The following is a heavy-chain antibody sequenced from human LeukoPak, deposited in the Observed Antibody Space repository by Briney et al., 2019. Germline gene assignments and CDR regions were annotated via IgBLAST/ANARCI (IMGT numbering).Heavy chain of an antibody. J-gene: IGHJ5*02. CDR2: TYYRSKWYN. CDR3: ARGLRNYYDSSGNNWFDP. CDR1: GYPITAGYY. D-gene: IGHD3-22*01. Sequence: PSETLSLTCTVSGYPITAGYYWGWIRQSPSRGLEWLGRTYYRSKWYNDYAVSVKSRITINPDTSKNHFSLQLNSVTPEDAAVYYCARGLRNYYDSSGNNWFDPWGQGTLVTVSS. V-gene: IGHV6-1*01.